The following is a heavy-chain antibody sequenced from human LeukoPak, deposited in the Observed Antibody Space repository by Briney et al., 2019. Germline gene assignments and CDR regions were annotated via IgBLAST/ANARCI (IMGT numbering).Heavy chain of an antibody. J-gene: IGHJ4*02. CDR3: ARGNTRFDY. Sequence: GGSLRLSCVASGFTFNTYNMNWVRQAPGKGLEWVSSITSSSSYIYYADSVKGRFTISRDNAKSSLYLQMNSLRAEDTAVYYCARGNTRFDYWGQGTLVTVSS. CDR2: ITSSSSYI. D-gene: IGHD2-15*01. V-gene: IGHV3-21*01. CDR1: GFTFNTYN.